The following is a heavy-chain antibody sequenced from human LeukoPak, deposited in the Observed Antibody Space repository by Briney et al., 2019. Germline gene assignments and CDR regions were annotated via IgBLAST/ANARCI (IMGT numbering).Heavy chain of an antibody. Sequence: SETLSLTCTVSGGSISSGGYYWSWIRQPPGKGLEWIGYIYNSGSTYYNPSLKSRVTISEDRSNNQFSLRLSSVTAADTAVYYCARDYDHSRQNAFDIWGQGTMVTVSS. J-gene: IGHJ3*02. CDR1: GGSISSGGYY. D-gene: IGHD4-11*01. CDR3: ARDYDHSRQNAFDI. V-gene: IGHV4-30-2*01. CDR2: IYNSGST.